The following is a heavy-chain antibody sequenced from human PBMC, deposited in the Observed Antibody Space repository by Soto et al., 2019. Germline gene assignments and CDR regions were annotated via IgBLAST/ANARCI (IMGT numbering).Heavy chain of an antibody. J-gene: IGHJ4*02. CDR1: GGSISSSSYY. CDR3: ARSSYYYDGGGNDY. D-gene: IGHD3-22*01. Sequence: QLQLQESGPGLVKPSETLSLTCTVSGGSISSSSYYWGWIRQPPGKGLEWIGSIYYSGSTYDNPSLKSRGTISLDTSKNHFSLKLSSVTAADTAVYYCARSSYYYDGGGNDYWGQGTLVTVSS. V-gene: IGHV4-39*01. CDR2: IYYSGST.